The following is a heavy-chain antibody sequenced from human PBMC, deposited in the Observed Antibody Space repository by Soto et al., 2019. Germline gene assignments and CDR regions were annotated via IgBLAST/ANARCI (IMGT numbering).Heavy chain of an antibody. V-gene: IGHV3-23*01. CDR3: AKDSGYQLPDNYFYYGLDV. D-gene: IGHD2-2*01. CDR1: GLPFSHYA. Sequence: GGSLRLSCTASGLPFSHYAMNWVRQGPGTRLEWVADISGSGDSARYADSVRGRFTISRDNSRDTLSLQMNSLRPEDTAVYYCAKDSGYQLPDNYFYYGLDVWGQGTTVTVSS. J-gene: IGHJ6*02. CDR2: ISGSGDSA.